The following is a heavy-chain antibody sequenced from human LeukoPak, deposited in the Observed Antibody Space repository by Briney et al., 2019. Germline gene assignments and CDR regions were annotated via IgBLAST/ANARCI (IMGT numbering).Heavy chain of an antibody. CDR3: ARSPRWFFDL. Sequence: SETLSLTCDVSGYSITSGYFWGWVRQPPGKGLEWIGSIYHVGNTFYNPSLKSRVTISLDTSKNHFSLKLASMTAADTAVYYCARSPRWFFDLWGRGTLITVSP. CDR1: GYSITSGYF. V-gene: IGHV4-38-2*01. J-gene: IGHJ2*01. CDR2: IYHVGNT.